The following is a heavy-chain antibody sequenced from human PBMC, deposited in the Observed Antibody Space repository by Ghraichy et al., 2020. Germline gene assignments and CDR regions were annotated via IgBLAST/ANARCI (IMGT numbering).Heavy chain of an antibody. CDR2: MKPDGTEK. Sequence: GGSLRLSCAASGFTFSNYWMTWVRQAPGKGLEWVANMKPDGTEKYYVDSVRGRFTISRDNAKDSLYLQMNSLRAEDTAIYYCAREGQWPYYYFDLWGRGTLVSVSS. J-gene: IGHJ2*01. V-gene: IGHV3-7*01. CDR3: AREGQWPYYYFDL. D-gene: IGHD6-19*01. CDR1: GFTFSNYW.